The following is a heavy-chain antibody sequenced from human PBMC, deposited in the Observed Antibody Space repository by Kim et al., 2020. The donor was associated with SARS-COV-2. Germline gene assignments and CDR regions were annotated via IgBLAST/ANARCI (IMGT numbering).Heavy chain of an antibody. V-gene: IGHV4-34*01. CDR3: ARGKSGWYYFYY. J-gene: IGHJ4*02. CDR1: GGSFSGYY. D-gene: IGHD6-19*01. Sequence: SETLSLTCAVYGGSFSGYYWSWIRQPPGKGLEWIGEINHSGSTNYKPSLKSRVTISVDTSKNQFSLNLRSVTAADTAVYYCARGKSGWYYFYYWGQGTL. CDR2: INHSGST.